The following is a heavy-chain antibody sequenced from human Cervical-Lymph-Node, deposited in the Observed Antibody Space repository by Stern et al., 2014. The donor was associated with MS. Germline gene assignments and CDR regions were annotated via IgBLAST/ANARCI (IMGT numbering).Heavy chain of an antibody. D-gene: IGHD5-12*01. CDR3: ARDSDLGNGGYGMDV. V-gene: IGHV1-69*01. CDR2: ILPVFGTA. Sequence: QLVQSGAEVKKPGSSVKVSCKASGGTFSDYAISWVRQAPRQGLEWMGGILPVFGTANYAQKFQGRVTLIADESTSTAYMELSSLRSEDTAVYYCARDSDLGNGGYGMDVWGQGTTITVSS. CDR1: GGTFSDYA. J-gene: IGHJ6*02.